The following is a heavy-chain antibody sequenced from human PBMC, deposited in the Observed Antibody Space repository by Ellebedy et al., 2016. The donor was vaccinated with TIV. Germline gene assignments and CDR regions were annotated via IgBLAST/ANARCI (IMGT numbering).Heavy chain of an antibody. CDR3: ARAPLVEVTALGLGYTWFDS. CDR2: SLGPGGIM. Sequence: MPSETLSLTCAVNGDSFNGYFWTWIRQPPGKRLEFIAESLGPGGIMNYNPSLRSRVTMSLDKSRKQFSLKLTSVTAADTAMYYCARAPLVEVTALGLGYTWFDSWGQGTVVTVAS. CDR1: GDSFNGYF. V-gene: IGHV4-34*12. D-gene: IGHD2-15*01. J-gene: IGHJ5*01.